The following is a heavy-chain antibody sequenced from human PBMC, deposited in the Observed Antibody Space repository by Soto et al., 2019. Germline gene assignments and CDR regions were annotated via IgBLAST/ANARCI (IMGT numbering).Heavy chain of an antibody. CDR1: GGSISSGGYY. J-gene: IGHJ3*02. V-gene: IGHV4-31*03. CDR3: AETFTYGSGLDAFDI. Sequence: SETLSLTCTVPGGSISSGGYYWSWIRQHPGKGLEWIGYIYYSGSTYYNPSLKSRVTISVDTSKNQFSLKLSSVTAADTAVYYCAETFTYGSGLDAFDIWGQGTMVTVS. D-gene: IGHD4-17*01. CDR2: IYYSGST.